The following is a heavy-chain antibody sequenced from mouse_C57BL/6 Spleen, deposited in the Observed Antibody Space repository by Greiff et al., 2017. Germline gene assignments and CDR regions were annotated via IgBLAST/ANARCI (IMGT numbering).Heavy chain of an antibody. Sequence: EVQLQQSGPELVKPGASVKMSCKASGYTFTDYNMPWVKQSHGTSLEWIGYINPNTGGTSYNQKFKGKATLTVNKSSSPASLERRSLTSEDSAVYYCASPYCGSSPYYAMDYWGQGTSVTVSS. D-gene: IGHD1-1*01. J-gene: IGHJ4*01. CDR1: GYTFTDYN. CDR2: INPNTGGT. V-gene: IGHV1-22*01. CDR3: ASPYCGSSPYYAMDY.